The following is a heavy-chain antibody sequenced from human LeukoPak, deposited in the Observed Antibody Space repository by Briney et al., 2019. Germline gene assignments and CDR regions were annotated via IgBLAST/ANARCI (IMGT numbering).Heavy chain of an antibody. V-gene: IGHV3-30*02. CDR3: AKVLYNGGSGSYYPWYYYMDV. CDR2: IRYDESKT. Sequence: PGGSLRLSCAASGFSFSDYGMHWVRQAPAKGLEWVAFIRYDESKTYYGDSVKGRFTVSRDNSKNTLYLQMNSLRAEDTAVYYCAKVLYNGGSGSYYPWYYYMDVWGKGTTVTVSS. D-gene: IGHD3-10*01. CDR1: GFSFSDYG. J-gene: IGHJ6*03.